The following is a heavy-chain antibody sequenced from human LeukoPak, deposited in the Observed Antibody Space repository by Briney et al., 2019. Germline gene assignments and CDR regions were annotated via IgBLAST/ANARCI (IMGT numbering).Heavy chain of an antibody. CDR2: IKSSPTI. V-gene: IGHV3-11*01. D-gene: IGHD1-26*01. CDR3: ARRIVGATAHAFDI. J-gene: IGHJ3*02. CDR1: GFTFSDYY. Sequence: GGSLRLSCAASGFTFSDYYMSWIRRAPGKGLEWISYIKSSPTIYYANSVKGRFTISRDNAKNSLYLQMNSLRAEDTAVYYCARRIVGATAHAFDIWDQGTMVTVSS.